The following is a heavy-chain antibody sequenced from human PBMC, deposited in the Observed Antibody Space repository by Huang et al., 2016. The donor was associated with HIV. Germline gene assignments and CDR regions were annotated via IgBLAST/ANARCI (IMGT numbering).Heavy chain of an antibody. CDR1: GGSIRSNY. CDR3: AREFSTLTGERAADY. D-gene: IGHD1-1*01. Sequence: QVQLQESGPGLVKPSETLSLTCTVSGGSIRSNYWSWIRQPPGKGLEWIGRTSYSGITNYDLSRKSRVTIFVDTSQNQLSLKVNSVTAADTAVYYCAREFSTLTGERAADYWGQGALVTVSS. J-gene: IGHJ4*02. CDR2: TSYSGIT. V-gene: IGHV4-59*01.